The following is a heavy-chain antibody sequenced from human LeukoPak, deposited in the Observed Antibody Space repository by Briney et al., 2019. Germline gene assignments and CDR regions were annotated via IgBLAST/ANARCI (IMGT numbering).Heavy chain of an antibody. CDR3: AKLKRDCSSTSCRDY. D-gene: IGHD2-2*01. V-gene: IGHV1-69*05. Sequence: GASVKVSCKASGGTFSSYAISWVRQAPGQGLEWMGGIIPIFGTANYAQKFQGRVTITTDESTSTAYMELSSLRSEDTAVYYCAKLKRDCSSTSCRDYWGQGTLVTVSS. CDR2: IIPIFGTA. J-gene: IGHJ4*02. CDR1: GGTFSSYA.